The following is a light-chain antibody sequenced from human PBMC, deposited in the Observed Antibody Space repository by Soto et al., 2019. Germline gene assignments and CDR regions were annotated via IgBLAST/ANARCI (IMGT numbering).Light chain of an antibody. Sequence: QSVLAQPASVSGSPGQSVTISCTGSSSDVGNSNLVSWFQQAPGKAPQLIIYETTERPSGVSGRFSGSKSGDTASLTISALQAEDEAVYYCCSYVSTSTSLVFGGGTKLTVL. CDR1: SSDVGNSNL. CDR2: ETT. J-gene: IGLJ2*01. V-gene: IGLV2-23*01. CDR3: CSYVSTSTSLV.